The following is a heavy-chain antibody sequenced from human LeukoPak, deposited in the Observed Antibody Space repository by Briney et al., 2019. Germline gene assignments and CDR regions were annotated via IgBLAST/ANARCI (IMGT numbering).Heavy chain of an antibody. D-gene: IGHD2-2*01. CDR3: AGTHNFGSTSALDY. CDR2: IIPIFGTA. J-gene: IGHJ4*02. CDR1: GGTFSSYA. Sequence: ASVKVSCKASGGTFSSYAISWVRQAPGQGLEWMGGIIPIFGTANYAQKFQGRVTITTDESTGTAYMELSSLRSEDTAVYYCAGTHNFGSTSALDYWGQGTLVTVSS. V-gene: IGHV1-69*05.